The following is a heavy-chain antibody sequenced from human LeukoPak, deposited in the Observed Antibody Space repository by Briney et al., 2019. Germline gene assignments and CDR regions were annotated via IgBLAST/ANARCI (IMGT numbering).Heavy chain of an antibody. V-gene: IGHV1-8*03. J-gene: IGHJ4*02. CDR3: ATPTMRGPSYGYVRLLN. Sequence: ASVKVSCKASGYTFTSFDINWVRQATGQGPEGMGGMNPSSGDTGYEQKFQGRVTFTRDTSTNTAYMELSSLTSEDTAVYYCATPTMRGPSYGYVRLLNWGQGSLVTVSS. CDR1: GYTFTSFD. CDR2: MNPSSGDT. D-gene: IGHD5-18*01.